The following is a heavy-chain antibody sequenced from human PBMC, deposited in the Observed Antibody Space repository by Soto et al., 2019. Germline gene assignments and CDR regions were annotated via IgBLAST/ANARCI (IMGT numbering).Heavy chain of an antibody. V-gene: IGHV1-69*01. Sequence: QVQLVQSGAEVKKPGSSVKVSCKASGGTFSSYAISWVRQAPGQGLEWMGGIIPIFGTANYAQKFQGRVTITADESTSTAYRELSSLSSEDTAVYYCARDPDDRDYYYYYGMDVWGQGTTVTVSS. CDR1: GGTFSSYA. CDR3: ARDPDDRDYYYYYGMDV. J-gene: IGHJ6*02. CDR2: IIPIFGTA.